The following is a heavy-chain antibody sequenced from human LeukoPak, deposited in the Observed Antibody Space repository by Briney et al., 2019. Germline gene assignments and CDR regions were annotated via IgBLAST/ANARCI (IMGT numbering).Heavy chain of an antibody. V-gene: IGHV3-23*01. Sequence: PGGSLRLSCAASGFTFSSYAMNCVRQARGKGLEWVSAISGSGGSTYNADSVKGRFTISRDNSKNTLYLQMNSLRADDTAVYYCAKAIVGVSISDYWGQGTLVTVSS. CDR1: GFTFSSYA. J-gene: IGHJ4*02. D-gene: IGHD1-26*01. CDR3: AKAIVGVSISDY. CDR2: ISGSGGST.